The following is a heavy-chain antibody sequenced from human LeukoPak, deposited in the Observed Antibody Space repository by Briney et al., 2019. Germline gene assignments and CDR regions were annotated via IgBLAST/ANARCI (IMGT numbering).Heavy chain of an antibody. J-gene: IGHJ6*02. D-gene: IGHD1-26*01. CDR1: GGTFSSYA. V-gene: IGHV1-18*01. Sequence: ASVKVSCKASGGTFSSYAISWVRQAPGQGLEWMGWISAYNGNTNYAQKLQGRVTMTTDTSTSTAYMELRSLRSEDTAVYYCARSFRSYAYYYYGMDVWGQGTTVTVSS. CDR2: ISAYNGNT. CDR3: ARSFRSYAYYYYGMDV.